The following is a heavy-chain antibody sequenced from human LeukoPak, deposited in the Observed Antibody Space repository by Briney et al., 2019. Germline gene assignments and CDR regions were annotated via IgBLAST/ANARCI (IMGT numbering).Heavy chain of an antibody. Sequence: SETLSLTCTVSGGSISSGDYYWSWIRQPPGKGLEWIGYIYYSGSTYYNPSLKSRVTISVDTSKNQFSLKLSSVTAADTAVYYCARVFRGSGSYVFDYWGQGTLVTVSS. D-gene: IGHD3-10*01. CDR2: IYYSGST. J-gene: IGHJ4*02. V-gene: IGHV4-30-4*01. CDR3: ARVFRGSGSYVFDY. CDR1: GGSISSGDYY.